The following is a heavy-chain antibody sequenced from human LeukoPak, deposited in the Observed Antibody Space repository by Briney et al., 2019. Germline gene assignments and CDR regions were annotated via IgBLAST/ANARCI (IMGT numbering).Heavy chain of an antibody. CDR1: GFALRSYS. D-gene: IGHD1-26*01. CDR2: ISRSSSYI. J-gene: IGHJ4*02. V-gene: IGHV3-21*04. CDR3: AQWSRYFDY. Sequence: PGGSLRLSCAASGFALRSYSMNWVRQSPGKGLEWVSSISRSSSYIWYADSVRGRFTISRDNSKNTLYLQMNSLRAEDTALYFCAQWSRYFDYWGQGTLVTVSS.